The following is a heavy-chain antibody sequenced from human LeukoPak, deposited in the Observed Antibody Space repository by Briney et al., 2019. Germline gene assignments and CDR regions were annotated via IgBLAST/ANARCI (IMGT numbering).Heavy chain of an antibody. J-gene: IGHJ6*02. CDR1: GGSISSSNW. CDR2: IYHSGST. V-gene: IGHV4-4*02. CDR3: ARGGNYYYGMDV. Sequence: SGTLSLTCAVSGGSISSSNWWSWVRQPPGKGLEWIGEIYHSGSTYYNPSLKSRVTISVDTAKNQFSLELGSVTAADTAVYFCARGGNYYYGMDVWGQGTTVTVSS.